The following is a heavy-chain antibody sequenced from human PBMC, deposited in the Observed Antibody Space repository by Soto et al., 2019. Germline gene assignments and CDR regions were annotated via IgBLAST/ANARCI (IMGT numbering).Heavy chain of an antibody. J-gene: IGHJ6*02. Sequence: EVQLLESGGGLIHPGGSLRLSCAASGFSFSSYAMNWVRQAPGKGLEWVSIISGSAGSTFYADSVKGRFTISRDNSKSTMYLQSNSLKDEDTAVYYCAKTRGAIINATSVYGMDVWGQGTTVTVSS. CDR1: GFSFSSYA. CDR3: AKTRGAIINATSVYGMDV. V-gene: IGHV3-23*01. D-gene: IGHD2-15*01. CDR2: ISGSAGST.